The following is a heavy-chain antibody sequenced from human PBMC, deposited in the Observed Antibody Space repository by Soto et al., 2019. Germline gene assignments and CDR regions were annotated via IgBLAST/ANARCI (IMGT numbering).Heavy chain of an antibody. CDR2: IYSGGST. D-gene: IGHD6-13*01. V-gene: IGHV3-53*01. Sequence: GSLRLSCAASGFTVSSNYMSWVRQAPGKGLEWVSVIYSGGSTYYADSVKGRFTISRDNSKNTLYLQMNSLRAEDTAVYYCARSSNSIAAAGTGFDYWGQGTLVTVSS. CDR3: ARSSNSIAAAGTGFDY. J-gene: IGHJ4*02. CDR1: GFTVSSNY.